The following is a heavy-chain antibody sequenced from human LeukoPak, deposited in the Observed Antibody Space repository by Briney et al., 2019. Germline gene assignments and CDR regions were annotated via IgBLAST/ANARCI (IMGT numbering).Heavy chain of an antibody. Sequence: GGSLRLSCAASGFTVSSDYMSWGRQAPGKGLEWVSVIYSGGSTYYADSVKGRLTISRDKSKNTLYLQMNSLRAEDTAVYYCARAERGITIFGEYYYYMDVWGKGTTVTVSS. CDR1: GFTVSSDY. V-gene: IGHV3-66*02. D-gene: IGHD3-3*01. CDR3: ARAERGITIFGEYYYYMDV. J-gene: IGHJ6*03. CDR2: IYSGGST.